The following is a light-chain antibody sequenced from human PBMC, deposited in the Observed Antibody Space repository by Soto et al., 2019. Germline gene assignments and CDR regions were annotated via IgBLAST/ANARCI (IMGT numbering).Light chain of an antibody. CDR3: QSYDNSLSVHVV. Sequence: QSVLTQPPSVSGAPGQRVTISCTGTSSNIGAGYDVHWYQQVPGTSPKLLIFVNSNRPSGVPDRFSGSKSGTSASLAITGLQAEDEVDYYCQSYDNSLSVHVVFGGGTKLTVL. CDR2: VNS. J-gene: IGLJ2*01. V-gene: IGLV1-40*01. CDR1: SSNIGAGYD.